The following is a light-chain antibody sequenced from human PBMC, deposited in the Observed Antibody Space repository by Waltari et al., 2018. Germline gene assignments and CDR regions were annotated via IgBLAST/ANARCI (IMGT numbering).Light chain of an antibody. V-gene: IGLV1-51*01. CDR1: SSHIGNNY. CDR3: GTWYSSMSAVV. J-gene: IGLJ2*01. CDR2: HNK. Sequence: QSVLTQPPSVSAAPGQKVPISCSGSSSHIGNNYVYCYQQPPGPAPKLPIYHNKKPPSAIPDRFSCSKSGTSATRLITALQTGDEADYYCGTWYSSMSAVVFGGGTKLTVL.